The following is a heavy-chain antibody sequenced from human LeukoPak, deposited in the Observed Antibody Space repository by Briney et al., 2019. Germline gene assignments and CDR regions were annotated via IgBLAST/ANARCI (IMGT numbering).Heavy chain of an antibody. V-gene: IGHV1-18*01. Sequence: GASVKVSCKASGYTFTTYGINWVRQAPGQGLEWMGWISGNNGYTNYAQKYQGRVTMTTDTSTSTAYMELRSLRSDDTAVYYCARDPLYYYDSSGSFVWFDPWGQGTLVTVSS. J-gene: IGHJ5*02. D-gene: IGHD3-22*01. CDR3: ARDPLYYYDSSGSFVWFDP. CDR2: ISGNNGYT. CDR1: GYTFTTYG.